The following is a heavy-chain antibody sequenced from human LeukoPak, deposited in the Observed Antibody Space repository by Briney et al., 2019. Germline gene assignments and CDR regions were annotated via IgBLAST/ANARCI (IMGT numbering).Heavy chain of an antibody. CDR2: IKQDGSEK. J-gene: IGHJ4*02. V-gene: IGHV3-7*01. CDR3: ARDPGYYDSSSNIFDY. CDR1: GFTFSSYW. Sequence: PGGSLRLSCAASGFTFSSYWMSWVRQAPGKGLEWVANIKQDGSEKYYVDSVKGRFTISRDNAKNSLYLQMNSLRAEDTAVYYCARDPGYYDSSSNIFDYWGQGTLVTVSS. D-gene: IGHD3-22*01.